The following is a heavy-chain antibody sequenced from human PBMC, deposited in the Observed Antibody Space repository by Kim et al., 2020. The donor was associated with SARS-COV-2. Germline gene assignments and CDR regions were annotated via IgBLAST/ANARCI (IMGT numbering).Heavy chain of an antibody. D-gene: IGHD2-15*01. J-gene: IGHJ5*01. Sequence: ASVKVSCKASGYTFTNYGLHWVRQAPGQRLEWMGWINAAIGNTRYSQKFQGRVTISRDISASTAYMELSSLTSEDTAVYYCARTLGGVDCSGGSCYSNWF. CDR1: GYTFTNYG. CDR2: INAAIGNT. CDR3: ARTLGGVDCSGGSCYSNWF. V-gene: IGHV1-3*01.